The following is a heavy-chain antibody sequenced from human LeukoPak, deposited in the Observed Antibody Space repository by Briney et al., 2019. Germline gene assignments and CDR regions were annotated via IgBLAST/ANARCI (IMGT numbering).Heavy chain of an antibody. J-gene: IGHJ5*02. CDR3: ARTYSSSWYWFDP. CDR1: GYSFTSYW. Sequence: GESLRISCKGSGYSFTSYWISWVRQMPGKGLEWMGRIDPSDSYTNYSPSFQGHVTISADKSISTAYLQWNSLKASDTAMYYCARTYSSSWYWFDPWGQGTLVTVSS. CDR2: IDPSDSYT. D-gene: IGHD6-13*01. V-gene: IGHV5-10-1*01.